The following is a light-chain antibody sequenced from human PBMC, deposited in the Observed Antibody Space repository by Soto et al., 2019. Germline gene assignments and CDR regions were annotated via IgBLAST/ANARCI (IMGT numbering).Light chain of an antibody. CDR1: ESVSSN. J-gene: IGKJ1*01. V-gene: IGKV3-15*01. CDR2: GAS. Sequence: IVMTQSPATLSVSPGERATLSCRASESVSSNLAWYQLKPGQAPRVLIYGASTRATRIPARFSGSGSGTEFTLTINSLQSEDFAVYYCQQYKNWFGSFGQGTKVDIK. CDR3: QQYKNWFGS.